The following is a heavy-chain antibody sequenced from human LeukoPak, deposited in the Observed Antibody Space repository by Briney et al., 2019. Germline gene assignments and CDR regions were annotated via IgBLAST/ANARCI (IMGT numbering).Heavy chain of an antibody. CDR2: IIPIFGAA. V-gene: IGHV1-69*05. CDR3: ARDMAVAGLLDYYGMDV. J-gene: IGHJ6*02. Sequence: SVKVSCKASGSTFSSYAISWVRQAPGQGLEWMGGIIPIFGAANYAQKFQGRVTMTRNTSISTAYMELSSLRSEDTAVYYCARDMAVAGLLDYYGMDVWGQGTTVTVSS. CDR1: GSTFSSYA. D-gene: IGHD6-19*01.